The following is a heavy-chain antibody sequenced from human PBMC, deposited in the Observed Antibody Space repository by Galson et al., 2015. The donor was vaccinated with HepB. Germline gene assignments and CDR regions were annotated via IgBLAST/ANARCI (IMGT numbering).Heavy chain of an antibody. D-gene: IGHD5-18*01. V-gene: IGHV1-3*01. CDR1: GYTFTSSA. J-gene: IGHJ4*02. CDR3: AGGRDCSNGLTPGDY. CDR2: INAGNGNT. Sequence: SVKVSCKASGYTFTSSAMHWVRQARGQRLEWMGWINAGNGNTKYSQKFQGRVTITRDTSTSTAYMELSSLRSEDTAVYYCAGGRDCSNGLTPGDYWGQGTPVTVSS.